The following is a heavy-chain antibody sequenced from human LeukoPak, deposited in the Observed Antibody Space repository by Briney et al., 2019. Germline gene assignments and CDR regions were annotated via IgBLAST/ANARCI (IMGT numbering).Heavy chain of an antibody. Sequence: ASVKVSCKASGYTFTNYRINWVRQARGQRLEWMGWISTYNGNTNYAQKLQGRVTMTTDTSTSTADMDLRSLRSSYTAVYYFARGQLKRLIVHSGPWFDRWGEGTLVTLSS. D-gene: IGHD3-22*01. CDR3: ARGQLKRLIVHSGPWFDR. V-gene: IGHV1-18*01. J-gene: IGHJ5*02. CDR1: GYTFTNYR. CDR2: ISTYNGNT.